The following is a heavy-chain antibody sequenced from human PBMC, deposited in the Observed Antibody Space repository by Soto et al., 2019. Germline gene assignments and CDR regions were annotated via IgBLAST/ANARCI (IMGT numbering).Heavy chain of an antibody. CDR3: TTDLWRIAVVVGSTGYFNP. CDR2: IKSKSDGGTT. CDR1: GFTFSDAW. J-gene: IGHJ5*02. D-gene: IGHD2-15*01. Sequence: PGGSLRLSCAASGFTFSDAWTSWVRQAPGKGLDWAGRIKSKSDGGTTEYAAPVRGRFTISRDDSKNTLYLQMNSLKTEDTAVYYCTTDLWRIAVVVGSTGYFNPWGQGTPVTVSS. V-gene: IGHV3-15*01.